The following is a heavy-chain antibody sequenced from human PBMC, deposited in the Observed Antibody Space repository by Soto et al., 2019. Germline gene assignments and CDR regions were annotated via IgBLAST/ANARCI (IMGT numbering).Heavy chain of an antibody. CDR1: GYTFTSYY. D-gene: IGHD1-26*01. CDR2: INPSGGST. J-gene: IGHJ4*02. Sequence: ASVKVSCKASGYTFTSYYMHWVRQAPGQGLEWMGIINPSGGSTSYAQKFQGRVTMTRDTSTSTVYMELSSLRSEDTAVYYCASELPRSPSGAGGWFYWGQGTLVTVSS. CDR3: ASELPRSPSGAGGWFY. V-gene: IGHV1-46*03.